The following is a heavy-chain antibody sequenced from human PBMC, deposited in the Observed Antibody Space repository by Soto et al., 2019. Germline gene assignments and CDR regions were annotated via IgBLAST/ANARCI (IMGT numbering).Heavy chain of an antibody. D-gene: IGHD2-21*02. CDR2: INPNSGGT. CDR1: GYTFTGYY. Sequence: QVQLVQSGAEVKKPGASVKVSCKASGYTFTGYYMHWVRQAPGQGLEWMGWINPNSGGTNYAQKVQGRVTMTRDTSISTDYMELSRLRSDDTAVYYCASYCGGDCAEVDYWGQGTLVTVSS. V-gene: IGHV1-2*02. J-gene: IGHJ4*02. CDR3: ASYCGGDCAEVDY.